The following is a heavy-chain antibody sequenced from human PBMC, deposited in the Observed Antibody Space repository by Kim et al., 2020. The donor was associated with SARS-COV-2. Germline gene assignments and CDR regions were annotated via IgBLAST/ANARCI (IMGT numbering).Heavy chain of an antibody. CDR2: LYYSRSP. Sequence: SETLSLTCTVSGGSISSSTHYWGWIRQPPGKGLEWIGSLYYSRSPYYNPSLRSRVTISVDTSKNQFSLRLSSVTAADTAVYYCARHSRLGTWFGELPFDYWGQGTLVTVSS. V-gene: IGHV4-39*01. CDR1: GGSISSSTHY. CDR3: ARHSRLGTWFGELPFDY. J-gene: IGHJ4*02. D-gene: IGHD3-10*01.